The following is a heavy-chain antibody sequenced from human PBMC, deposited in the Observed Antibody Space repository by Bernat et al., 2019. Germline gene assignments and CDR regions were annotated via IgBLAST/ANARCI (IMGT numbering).Heavy chain of an antibody. V-gene: IGHV3-23*01. CDR2: FSRSGGGT. CDR3: AKDIRSNEPLLDGSGGPPDAFDI. Sequence: EVQLLESGGGLVQPGGSLRLSCAASGFTFSSYAMSWVRQAPGKGLEWVSAFSRSGGGTYYVDSVKVRFTISSDHSKNPVYLQMNILRAEDTAVYYCAKDIRSNEPLLDGSGGPPDAFDIWGQGTMVTVSS. D-gene: IGHD3-10*01. CDR1: GFTFSSYA. J-gene: IGHJ3*02.